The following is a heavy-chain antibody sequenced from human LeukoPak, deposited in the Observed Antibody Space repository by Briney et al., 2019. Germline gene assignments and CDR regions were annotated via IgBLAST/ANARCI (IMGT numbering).Heavy chain of an antibody. CDR1: GFTFSSYE. Sequence: PGGSLRLSCAASGFTFSSYEMNWVRQAPGKGLEWVSVIYSGGSTYYADSVKGRFTISRDNSKNTLYLQMNNLRAEDTAVYYCVRGQITMTVWGQGTLVTVSS. D-gene: IGHD3-22*01. J-gene: IGHJ4*02. CDR3: VRGQITMTV. V-gene: IGHV3-53*01. CDR2: IYSGGST.